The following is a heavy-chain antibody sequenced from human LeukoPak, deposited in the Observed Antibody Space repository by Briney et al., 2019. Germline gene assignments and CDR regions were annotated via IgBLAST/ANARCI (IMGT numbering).Heavy chain of an antibody. CDR3: AKEYSYNWGRNYFDY. V-gene: IGHV3-30-3*01. J-gene: IGHJ4*02. D-gene: IGHD1-20*01. CDR1: GFTFSSYA. CDR2: ISYDGSNK. Sequence: GGSLRLSCAASGFTFSSYAMHWVRQAPGKGLEWVAVISYDGSNKYYADSVKGRFTISRDNSKNTLYLQMNSLRAEDTAVYYCAKEYSYNWGRNYFDYWGQGTLVTVSS.